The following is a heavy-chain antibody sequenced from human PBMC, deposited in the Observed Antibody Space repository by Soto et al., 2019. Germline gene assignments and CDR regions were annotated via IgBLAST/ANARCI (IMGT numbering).Heavy chain of an antibody. D-gene: IGHD3-3*01. CDR3: ARWWSDYDFWSGYHLDY. CDR1: GFTFSSYE. V-gene: IGHV3-48*03. J-gene: IGHJ4*02. Sequence: EVQLVESGGGLVQPGGSLRLSCAASGFTFSSYEMNWVRQAPGKGLEWVSYISSSGSTIYYAVSVKGRFTISRDNAKNSLYLQMNSLRAEDTAVYYCARWWSDYDFWSGYHLDYWGQGTLVTVSS. CDR2: ISSSGSTI.